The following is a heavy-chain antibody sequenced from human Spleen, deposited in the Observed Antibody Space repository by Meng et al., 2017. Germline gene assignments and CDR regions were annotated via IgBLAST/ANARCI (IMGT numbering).Heavy chain of an antibody. V-gene: IGHV3-7*03. CDR3: AKIRDSSGKRAFDI. CDR1: GFTFSSYW. J-gene: IGHJ3*02. CDR2: IKQDGSEK. Sequence: GESLKISCAASGFTFSSYWMSWVRQAPGKGLEWVANIKQDGSEKYYVDSVKGLFTISRDNPKNTLYMQMNSLRAEDTAVYYCAKIRDSSGKRAFDIWGQGTMVTVSS. D-gene: IGHD3-22*01.